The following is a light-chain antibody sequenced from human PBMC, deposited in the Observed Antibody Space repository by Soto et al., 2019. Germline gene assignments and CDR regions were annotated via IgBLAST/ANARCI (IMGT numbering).Light chain of an antibody. CDR3: QQSYSSPLT. CDR1: QNIRRS. V-gene: IGKV1-39*01. J-gene: IGKJ4*01. CDR2: AAY. Sequence: DIQLTQSPSSLSASAGDRVTITCRATQNIRRSLNWYQQKPGKAPKLLLYAAYSQQSGVPSRLSGSVSGTVFTLTISSMQPEDFATYSGQQSYSSPLTFGGGTKVDIK.